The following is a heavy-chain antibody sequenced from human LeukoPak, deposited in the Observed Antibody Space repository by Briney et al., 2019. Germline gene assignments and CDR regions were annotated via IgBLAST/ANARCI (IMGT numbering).Heavy chain of an antibody. Sequence: SETLSLTCAVSGYSISSGYYWGWIRQPPGKGLEWIGSIYHSGSTYYNPSLKSRVTISVDTSKNQFSLKLSSVTAADTAVYYCARTAAAGTEEVDYWGQGTLVTVSS. CDR1: GYSISSGYY. V-gene: IGHV4-38-2*01. CDR2: IYHSGST. D-gene: IGHD6-13*01. CDR3: ARTAAAGTEEVDY. J-gene: IGHJ4*02.